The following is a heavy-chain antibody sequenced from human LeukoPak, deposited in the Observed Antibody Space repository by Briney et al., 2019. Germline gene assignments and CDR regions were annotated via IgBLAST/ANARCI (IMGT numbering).Heavy chain of an antibody. CDR2: IKQDGSEK. CDR3: ARRYSSGWWIDY. Sequence: GGSLRLSCAASGFMSSNYWMSWVRQAPGKGLEWVAYIKQDGSEKYYVDSVKGRFTISRDNSKNTLYLQMNTLRVEDTAVYYCARRYSSGWWIDYWGQGTLVTVSS. D-gene: IGHD6-19*01. V-gene: IGHV3-7*03. CDR1: GFMSSNYW. J-gene: IGHJ4*02.